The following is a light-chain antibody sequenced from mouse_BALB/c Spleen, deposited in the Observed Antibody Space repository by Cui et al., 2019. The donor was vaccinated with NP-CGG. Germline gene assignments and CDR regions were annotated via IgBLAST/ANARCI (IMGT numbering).Light chain of an antibody. J-gene: IGLJ1*01. Sequence: QAVVTQESALTTSPGETVTFTCRSNTGAVTTSNYANWVQEKPDHLFTGLIGGTNNRAPGVPARFSGSLIGDKAALTITGAQTEDEAIYFCALWYSSHWVFGGGTKLTVL. V-gene: IGLV1*01. CDR1: TGAVTTSNY. CDR2: GTN. CDR3: ALWYSSHWV.